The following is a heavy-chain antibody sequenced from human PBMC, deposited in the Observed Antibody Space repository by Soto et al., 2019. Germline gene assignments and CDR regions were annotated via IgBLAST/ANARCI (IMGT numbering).Heavy chain of an antibody. Sequence: ALLKLSCKTAVYSISTYGATCGRQDPGQGLEWMGWISGYSGHTKYAEKVQGRVTMTTDPFTSTGYMELSRLTYEDTAVYYCAREGLYSNYAEYFQHRGQGTLVTGSS. V-gene: IGHV1-18*01. CDR1: VYSISTYG. CDR3: AREGLYSNYAEYFQH. J-gene: IGHJ1*01. D-gene: IGHD4-4*01. CDR2: ISGYSGHT.